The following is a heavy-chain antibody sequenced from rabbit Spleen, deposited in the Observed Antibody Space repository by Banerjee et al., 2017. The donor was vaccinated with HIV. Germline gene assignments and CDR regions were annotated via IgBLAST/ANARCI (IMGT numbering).Heavy chain of an antibody. Sequence: QEQLVESGGGLVQPEGSLTLTCTASGFSFSSSYYMCWVRQAPGKGLEWIACIYVRTNSDDTYYARWAKGRFTISKTSSTTVTLQMTSLTAADTATYFCARDSGTSFSTYGMDLWGQGTLVTVS. D-gene: IGHD8-1*01. CDR3: ARDSGTSFSTYGMDL. CDR2: IYVRTNSDDT. V-gene: IGHV1S45*01. J-gene: IGHJ6*01. CDR1: GFSFSSSYY.